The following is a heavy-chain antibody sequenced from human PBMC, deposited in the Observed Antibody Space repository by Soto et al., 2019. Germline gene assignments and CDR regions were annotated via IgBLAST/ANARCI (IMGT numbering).Heavy chain of an antibody. D-gene: IGHD4-17*01. CDR1: GGTFSSNT. CDR2: IIPILGIA. J-gene: IGHJ6*03. CDR3: ACATAVTTNYYDYFDV. V-gene: IGHV1-69*02. Sequence: SVKVSCKASGGTFSSNTISWVRQAPRQGLEWMGRIIPILGIANYAQKFQGRVTITADKSTSTAYMELSSLRSEDTAVYYCACATAVTTNYYDYFDVWGKGTTVTVSS.